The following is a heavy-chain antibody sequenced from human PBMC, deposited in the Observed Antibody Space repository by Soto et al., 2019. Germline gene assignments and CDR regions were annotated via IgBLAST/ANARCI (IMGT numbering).Heavy chain of an antibody. J-gene: IGHJ4*02. CDR1: GFIFEDYD. V-gene: IGHV3-9*01. Sequence: EVQLVESGGGLAQPGRSLRLSCVASGFIFEDYDMHWVRQVPGKGLEWVSSISSNSGAIKYADSVKGRFTLSRDNANNSMYLEMKSLRVEDTAFYFCVKGTFISSKVIFDYWGQGTLVTVAS. D-gene: IGHD2-21*01. CDR3: VKGTFISSKVIFDY. CDR2: ISSNSGAI.